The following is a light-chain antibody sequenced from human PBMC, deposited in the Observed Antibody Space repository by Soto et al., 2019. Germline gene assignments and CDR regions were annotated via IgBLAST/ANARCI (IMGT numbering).Light chain of an antibody. CDR1: SSDVGGYTF. Sequence: QSALTQPPSASGSPGQSVTISCTGTSSDVGGYTFVSWYQHRPGKAPKLIIYEVSKRPSGVPDRFSGSKSGKTASLTVSGLQVEDEAEYFCGSYAGSNNFVFGTGTKVTVL. CDR2: EVS. V-gene: IGLV2-8*01. J-gene: IGLJ1*01. CDR3: GSYAGSNNFV.